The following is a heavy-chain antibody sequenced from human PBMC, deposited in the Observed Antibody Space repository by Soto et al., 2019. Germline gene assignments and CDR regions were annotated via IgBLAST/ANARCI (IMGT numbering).Heavy chain of an antibody. D-gene: IGHD3-22*01. CDR2: ISFDGGNN. Sequence: GGSLRLSCAASGFTFSNYDMHWVRQAPGKGLEWVAVISFDGGNNYYADSVKGRFTISRDNSKNTLYLQMNSLRAEDTAVYYCGTYYYDSSAMGFDYWGQGTLVTVSS. V-gene: IGHV3-30*03. J-gene: IGHJ4*02. CDR1: GFTFSNYD. CDR3: GTYYYDSSAMGFDY.